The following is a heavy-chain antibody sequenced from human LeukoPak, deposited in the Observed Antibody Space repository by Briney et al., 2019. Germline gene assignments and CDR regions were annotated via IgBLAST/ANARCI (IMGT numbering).Heavy chain of an antibody. CDR2: MNPNSGNT. Sequence: ASVKVSCKAPGYTFTTYSISWVRQAPGQGLEWMGWMNPNSGNTGYAQKFQGRVTMTRNTSISTAYMELSSLRSEDTAVYYCASHTGVAATFRPFDIWGQGTMVTVSS. CDR1: GYTFTTYS. D-gene: IGHD2-15*01. J-gene: IGHJ3*02. CDR3: ASHTGVAATFRPFDI. V-gene: IGHV1-8*02.